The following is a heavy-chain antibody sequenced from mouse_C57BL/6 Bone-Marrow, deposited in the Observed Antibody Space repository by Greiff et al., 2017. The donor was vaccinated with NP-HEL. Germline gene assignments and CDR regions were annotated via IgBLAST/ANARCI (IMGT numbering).Heavy chain of an antibody. J-gene: IGHJ2*01. CDR3: AGGDFYYGSGLDY. CDR1: GYTFTSYW. V-gene: IGHV1-52*01. CDR2: IDPSDSET. D-gene: IGHD1-1*01. Sequence: QVQLQQPGAELVRPGSSVKLSCKASGYTFTSYWMHWVKQRPIQGLEWIGNIDPSDSETHYNQKFKDKATLTVDKSSSTAYMQLSSLTSEDSAVYYCAGGDFYYGSGLDYWGQGTTLTVSS.